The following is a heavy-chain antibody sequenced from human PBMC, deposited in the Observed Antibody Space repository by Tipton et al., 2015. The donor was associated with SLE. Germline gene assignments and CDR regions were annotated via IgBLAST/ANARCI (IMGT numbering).Heavy chain of an antibody. CDR1: GFTFSDYY. J-gene: IGHJ2*01. CDR3: ARDRKTWPQGYFDL. D-gene: IGHD1-14*01. Sequence: FLRLSCAASGFTFSDYYMSWIRQAPGKGLEWVSYISSSGSTIYYADSVKCRITISRDNAKNSLYLQMNRLRAEDTAVYYCARDRKTWPQGYFDLWGRGTLVTVSS. V-gene: IGHV3-11*01. CDR2: ISSSGSTI.